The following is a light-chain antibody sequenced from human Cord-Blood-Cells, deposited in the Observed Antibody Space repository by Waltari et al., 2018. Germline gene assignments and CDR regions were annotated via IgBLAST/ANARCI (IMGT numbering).Light chain of an antibody. CDR1: QSVSSSY. Sequence: EIVLTQSPGTLSLSRGERATLCCRASQSVSSSYLAWYQQKPGQAPRLLIYGASSRATGIPDRFSGSGSGTDFTLTISRLEPEDFAVYYCQQYGSSPPITFGQGTRLEIK. CDR2: GAS. V-gene: IGKV3-20*01. CDR3: QQYGSSPPIT. J-gene: IGKJ5*01.